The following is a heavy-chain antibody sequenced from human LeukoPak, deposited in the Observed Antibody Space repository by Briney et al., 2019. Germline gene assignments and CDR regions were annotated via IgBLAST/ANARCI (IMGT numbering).Heavy chain of an antibody. J-gene: IGHJ4*02. Sequence: GRSLRLSCAASGFTFSSYGMHWVRQAPGKGLEWVAVIWYDGSNKYYADSVKGRFTISRDNSKNTLYLQMNSRRAEATAVYYCAKDGVAWVGARYYFDYWGQGTLVTVSS. V-gene: IGHV3-33*06. CDR3: AKDGVAWVGARYYFDY. D-gene: IGHD1-26*01. CDR1: GFTFSSYG. CDR2: IWYDGSNK.